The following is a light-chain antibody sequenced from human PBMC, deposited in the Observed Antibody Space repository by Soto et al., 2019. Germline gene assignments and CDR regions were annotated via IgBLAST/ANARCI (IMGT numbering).Light chain of an antibody. J-gene: IGLJ2*01. CDR2: SIS. Sequence: QAVVTQEPSLTVSPGGTVTLTCASSTGAVTIDHYPNWLQQKPGQAPRSLIFSISNTHSWTPARFSGSLLGGKAALILSGLQPEDEAEYYCLLYYDGPWIFGGGTKLTVL. V-gene: IGLV7-43*01. CDR3: LLYYDGPWI. CDR1: TGAVTIDHY.